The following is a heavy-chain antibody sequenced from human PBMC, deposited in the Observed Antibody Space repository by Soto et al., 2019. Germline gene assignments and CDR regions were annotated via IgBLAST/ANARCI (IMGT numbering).Heavy chain of an antibody. CDR2: IYPGDSDT. CDR1: GYSFTSYW. Sequence: PGESLKISCKGSGYSFTSYWIGWVRQMPGKGLEWMGIIYPGDSDTRYSPSFQGQVTISADKSISTAYLQWSSLKASDTAMYYCARQASSGWYGRYFDYWGQGTLVTVSS. D-gene: IGHD6-19*01. V-gene: IGHV5-51*01. CDR3: ARQASSGWYGRYFDY. J-gene: IGHJ4*02.